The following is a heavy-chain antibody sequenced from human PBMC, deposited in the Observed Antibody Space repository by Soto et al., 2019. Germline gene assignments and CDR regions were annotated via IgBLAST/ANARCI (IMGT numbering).Heavy chain of an antibody. D-gene: IGHD3-22*01. CDR2: IGTDAAT. CDR3: ARAYYDSSGYPVGGTDV. J-gene: IGHJ6*02. V-gene: IGHV3-13*01. Sequence: DVQLVESGGGLAQPGGSLRLSCAASEFTFTRYDMHWVRLTAGKGLEWVSSIGTDAATYYVDSVKGRFTISSEDDKNSVYLQMNSLGAGDTAVYYCARAYYDSSGYPVGGTDVWDQGTMVTVSS. CDR1: EFTFTRYD.